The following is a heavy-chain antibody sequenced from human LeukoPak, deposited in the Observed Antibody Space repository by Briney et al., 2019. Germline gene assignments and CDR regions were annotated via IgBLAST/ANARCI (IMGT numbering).Heavy chain of an antibody. CDR3: ARQWYSSSSGGDFDY. D-gene: IGHD6-6*01. CDR2: IYPGDSDT. J-gene: IGHJ4*02. Sequence: GESLEISCKGSGYSFTSYWIGWVRQMPGKGLEWMGIIYPGDSDTRYSPSFQGQVTISADKSISTAYLQWSSLKASDTAMYYCARQWYSSSSGGDFDYWGQGTLVTVSS. CDR1: GYSFTSYW. V-gene: IGHV5-51*01.